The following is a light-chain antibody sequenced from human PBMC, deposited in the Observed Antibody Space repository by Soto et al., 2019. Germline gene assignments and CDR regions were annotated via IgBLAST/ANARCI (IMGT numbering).Light chain of an antibody. Sequence: QSALTQPRSVSGSPGQSVTISCTGTSSDVGGYNYVSWYQQHPGKAPKLIIYDVNKRPSGVPDRFSGSKSGNTASLTISGLQAEDEADYYCCSYTGTYTFSFVFGIGNKVTVL. CDR3: CSYTGTYTFSFV. CDR1: SSDVGGYNY. CDR2: DVN. J-gene: IGLJ1*01. V-gene: IGLV2-11*01.